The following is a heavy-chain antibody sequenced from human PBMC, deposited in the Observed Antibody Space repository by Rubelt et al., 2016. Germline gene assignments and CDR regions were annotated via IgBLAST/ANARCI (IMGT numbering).Heavy chain of an antibody. CDR3: ARRCSSATCYNAFDI. Sequence: QITLKESGPTLVKPTQTLTLTCTFSGFSLTTGGVGVGWIRQPPGKALEWLALIYWDDDKRYSPSLKSRLTISKDTSKNQVVLTMTNLDPVDQATAYCARRCSSATCYNAFDIWGQGTMVTVSS. D-gene: IGHD2-2*01. V-gene: IGHV2-5*02. CDR2: IYWDDDK. CDR1: GFSLTTGGVG. J-gene: IGHJ3*02.